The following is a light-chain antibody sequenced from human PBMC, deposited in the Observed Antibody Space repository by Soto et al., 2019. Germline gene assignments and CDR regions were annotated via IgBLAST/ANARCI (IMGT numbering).Light chain of an antibody. Sequence: EIVLTQSPATLSLSPGERATLSCRASQSVSSYLAWYQQKPGQAPRLLIYDTSKRATGIPARFSGSGSGTDFDFTITSREPEDVAVYYCQHRKRWPRSFTFGGGTKVEIK. CDR2: DTS. CDR3: QHRKRWPRSFT. CDR1: QSVSSY. J-gene: IGKJ4*01. V-gene: IGKV3-11*01.